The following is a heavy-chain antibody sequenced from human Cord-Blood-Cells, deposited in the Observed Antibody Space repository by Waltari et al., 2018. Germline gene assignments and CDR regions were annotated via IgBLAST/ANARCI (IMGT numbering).Heavy chain of an antibody. V-gene: IGHV5-51*01. Sequence: EVQLVQSGAEVKKPGESLKISCKGSGYSFTSYWIGWVRQMPGKGLEWMGIIVPGDYDTRNSPSSQGQVTISADKSISTAYLQGSSLKASDTAMYYWASPSIAARPDAFDIWGQGTMVTVSS. CDR2: IVPGDYDT. CDR1: GYSFTSYW. CDR3: ASPSIAARPDAFDI. J-gene: IGHJ3*02. D-gene: IGHD6-6*01.